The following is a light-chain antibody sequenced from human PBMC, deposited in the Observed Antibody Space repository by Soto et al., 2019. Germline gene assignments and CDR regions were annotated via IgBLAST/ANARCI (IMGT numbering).Light chain of an antibody. CDR3: QQSFSTPRT. V-gene: IGKV1-39*01. CDR2: AAS. CDR1: QTISDY. Sequence: DIQMTQSPSSLSASIGYRVTITCRASQTISDYLNCYQHKPGKAPQLLIYAASNLQSGVPSRFSGSGSGTDFTLTISSLQPDDFATYFCQQSFSTPRTFGQGTKVDIK. J-gene: IGKJ1*01.